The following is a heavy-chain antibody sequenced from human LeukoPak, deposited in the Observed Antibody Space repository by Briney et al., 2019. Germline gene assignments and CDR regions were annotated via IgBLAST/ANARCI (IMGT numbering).Heavy chain of an antibody. CDR1: GYTFTGYY. J-gene: IGHJ6*02. V-gene: IGHV1-2*02. Sequence: ASVKVSCKASGYTFTGYYMHWVRQAPGQGLEWMGWINPNSGGTNYAQKFQGRVTMTRDTSISTAYMELSRLRSDDTAVYYCARQYYDFWSGYIERYYYYYGMDVSGQGTTVTVSS. CDR2: INPNSGGT. D-gene: IGHD3-3*01. CDR3: ARQYYDFWSGYIERYYYYYGMDV.